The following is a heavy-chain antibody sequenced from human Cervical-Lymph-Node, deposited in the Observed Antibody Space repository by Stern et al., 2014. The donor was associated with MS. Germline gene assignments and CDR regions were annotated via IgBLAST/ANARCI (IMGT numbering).Heavy chain of an antibody. CDR2: IKYDGSYT. V-gene: IGHV3-74*01. CDR3: ARDSRDGLDI. CDR1: GFRFSGFW. D-gene: IGHD5-24*01. J-gene: IGHJ3*02. Sequence: EVQLVESGGGFVQPGGSLRLSCAASGFRFSGFWMNWVRQVPGQGVMCVSRIKYDGSYTSYADSVKGRFTISRDNAKSTLYLQMNSLRDGDTAVYYCARDSRDGLDIWGQGTMVTVSP.